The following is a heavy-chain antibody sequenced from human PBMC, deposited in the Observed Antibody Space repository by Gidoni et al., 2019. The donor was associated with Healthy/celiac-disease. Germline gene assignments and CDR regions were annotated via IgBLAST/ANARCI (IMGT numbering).Heavy chain of an antibody. CDR3: AHRNSPSSGWYDWFDP. CDR1: GFSLSTRGVG. J-gene: IGHJ5*02. Sequence: QITLKESGPTLVKPTQTLTLTCTFSGFSLSTRGVGVGWIRQPPGKALEWLALIFWNDDKRYSPSLKSRLTITKDTSKNQVVLTMTNMDPVDTATYYCAHRNSPSSGWYDWFDPWGQGTLVTVSS. CDR2: IFWNDDK. D-gene: IGHD6-19*01. V-gene: IGHV2-5*01.